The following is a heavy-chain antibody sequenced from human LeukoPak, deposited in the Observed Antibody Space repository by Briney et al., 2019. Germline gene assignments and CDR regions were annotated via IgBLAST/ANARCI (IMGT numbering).Heavy chain of an antibody. J-gene: IGHJ4*02. Sequence: SETLSLTCTVSAYSISSGYYCGWIRQPPGKGLEWVGSVYHDASTYYTPSLTIRVTVSIDKSKTQSSLKLGSVTAADTAVYYCGSLRELSLTEYHFDYGGQGTRVTVSS. V-gene: IGHV4-38-2*02. CDR2: VYHDAST. CDR1: AYSISSGYY. CDR3: GSLRELSLTEYHFDY. D-gene: IGHD2/OR15-2a*01.